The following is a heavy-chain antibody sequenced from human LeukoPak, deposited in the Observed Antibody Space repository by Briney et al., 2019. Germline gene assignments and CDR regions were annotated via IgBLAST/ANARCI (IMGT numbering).Heavy chain of an antibody. J-gene: IGHJ6*02. D-gene: IGHD2-2*01. Sequence: GRSLRLSCAASGFTFSSYGMHWVRQAPGKGLEWVAVISYDGSNKYYADSVKGRFTISRDNSKNTLYLQMNSLRAEDTAVYYCATEVPGPPYYGMDVWGQGTTVTVSS. CDR3: ATEVPGPPYYGMDV. CDR2: ISYDGSNK. CDR1: GFTFSSYG. V-gene: IGHV3-30*03.